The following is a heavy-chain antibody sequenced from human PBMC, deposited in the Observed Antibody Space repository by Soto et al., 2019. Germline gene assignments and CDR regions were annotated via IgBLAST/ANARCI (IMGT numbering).Heavy chain of an antibody. CDR2: ISFDGSSD. Sequence: QVQLVESGGGVVQPGRSLGLSCAASGFTFSSYAMHWVRQVPGKGLEWLAVISFDGSSDFYMYSVKGRFTIYRDNSNNTLFLQMTSLRADDTALYFCARDASRRMVRGVTHLNWFDSWGQGTLLIVSS. CDR1: GFTFSSYA. D-gene: IGHD3-10*01. J-gene: IGHJ5*01. CDR3: ARDASRRMVRGVTHLNWFDS. V-gene: IGHV3-30-3*01.